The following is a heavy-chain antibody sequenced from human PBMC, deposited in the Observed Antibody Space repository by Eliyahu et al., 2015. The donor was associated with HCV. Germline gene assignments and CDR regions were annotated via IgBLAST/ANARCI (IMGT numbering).Heavy chain of an antibody. D-gene: IGHD5/OR15-5a*01. J-gene: IGHJ4*01. CDR3: AKDLFAVSGPLDH. Sequence: QLVESGGGVVEPGMSLXXXCSASGFRFDXFGXHWVRKAPGKGLXSVAVISYNGGKKYYADFGKGRFAISRDNSRHTLYLQLTSLRPEDTATYYCAKDLFAVSGPLDHWGHGTLVSVSS. CDR1: GFRFDXFG. CDR2: ISYNGGKK. V-gene: IGHV3-30*18.